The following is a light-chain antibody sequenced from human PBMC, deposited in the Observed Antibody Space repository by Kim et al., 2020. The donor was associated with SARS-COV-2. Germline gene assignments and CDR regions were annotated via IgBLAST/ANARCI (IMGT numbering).Light chain of an antibody. Sequence: QSALTQPASVSGSPGQSIAISCTGTSSDVGVYNYVSWYQQHPGKAPKLMIYDVSNRPSGVSNRFSGSKSGNTASLSISGLQAEDEADYYCSSITSSSTWVFGGGTQLTVL. CDR3: SSITSSSTWV. CDR2: DVS. J-gene: IGLJ3*02. V-gene: IGLV2-14*03. CDR1: SSDVGVYNY.